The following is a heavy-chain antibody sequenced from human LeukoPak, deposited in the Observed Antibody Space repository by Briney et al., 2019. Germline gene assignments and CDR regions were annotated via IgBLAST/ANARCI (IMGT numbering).Heavy chain of an antibody. J-gene: IGHJ4*02. Sequence: SETLSHTCTVSGGSITSYYWSWIRQPAGKGLEWIGRIYTTGSTYYNHFLKSRVTMAVDTSKNQFSLRLSSVTAADTAVYYCARDGFYDSSGYYYNWVFDYWGQGTLVTVSS. V-gene: IGHV4-4*07. CDR2: IYTTGST. CDR3: ARDGFYDSSGYYYNWVFDY. D-gene: IGHD3-22*01. CDR1: GGSITSYY.